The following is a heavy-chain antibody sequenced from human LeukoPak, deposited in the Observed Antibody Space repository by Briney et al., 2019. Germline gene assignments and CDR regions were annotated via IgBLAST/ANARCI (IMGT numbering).Heavy chain of an antibody. CDR2: IKLDGSEK. CDR1: GFTFGKYW. V-gene: IGHV3-7*01. Sequence: GGSLRLSCVASGFTFGKYWMSWVRQAPGKGLEWVANIKLDGSEKNYVDSVKGRFTISRDNTKNSLYLQMNSLRAEDTAVYYCAREPEYGDYGLGWYFDLWGRGTLVTVSS. D-gene: IGHD4-17*01. J-gene: IGHJ2*01. CDR3: AREPEYGDYGLGWYFDL.